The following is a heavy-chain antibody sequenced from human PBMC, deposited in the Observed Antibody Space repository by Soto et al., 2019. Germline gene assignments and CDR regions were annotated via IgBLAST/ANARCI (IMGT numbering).Heavy chain of an antibody. Sequence: EVPLLESGGGLVQPGGSLRLSCAASGFTFSSYAMNWVRQAPGKGLEWVSVISGSGDSTYYADSVKGRFTISRDNSKNPLHLQMNSLRAEDTAVYYCARRSSGWYFDYWGQGTLVTVSS. J-gene: IGHJ4*02. CDR2: ISGSGDST. V-gene: IGHV3-23*01. CDR3: ARRSSGWYFDY. CDR1: GFTFSSYA. D-gene: IGHD6-19*01.